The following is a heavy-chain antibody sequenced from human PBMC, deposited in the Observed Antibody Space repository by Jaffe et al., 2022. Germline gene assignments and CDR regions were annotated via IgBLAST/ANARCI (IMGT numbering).Heavy chain of an antibody. CDR1: GFTFSNYA. CDR2: ICGSGGST. V-gene: IGHV3-23*01. Sequence: EVQLLESGGGLVQPGGSLRLSCAASGFTFSNYAVSWVRQAPGMGLEWVSAICGSGGSTYYADSVKGRFTISRDNSKNTLYLQMNSLRAEDTAIYYCAKVVGASCYGSADYWGQGTLVTVSS. D-gene: IGHD2-2*01. J-gene: IGHJ4*02. CDR3: AKVVGASCYGSADY.